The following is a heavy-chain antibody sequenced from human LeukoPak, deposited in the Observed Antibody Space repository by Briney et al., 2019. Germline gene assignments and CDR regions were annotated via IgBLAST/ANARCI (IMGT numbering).Heavy chain of an antibody. D-gene: IGHD2-15*01. CDR2: IIPIFGTA. Sequence: GASVKVSCKASGGTFSSYAISWVRQAPGQGLERMGGIIPIFGTANYAQKFQGRVTITADKSTSTAYMELSSLRSEDTAVYYCARCTYCSGGRGWFDPWGQGTLVTVSS. V-gene: IGHV1-69*06. CDR3: ARCTYCSGGRGWFDP. J-gene: IGHJ5*02. CDR1: GGTFSSYA.